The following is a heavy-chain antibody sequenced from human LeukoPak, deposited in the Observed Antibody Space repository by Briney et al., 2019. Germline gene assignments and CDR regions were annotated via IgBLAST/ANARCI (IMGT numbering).Heavy chain of an antibody. CDR3: ARVRAYVWGNYRFIDY. Sequence: ASVKVSCKASGYTFTSYTMNWVRQAPGQGLEWMGWINTNTGNPTYAQGFTGRFVFSLDTSVSTAYLQITSLKAEDTAVYYCARVRAYVWGNYRFIDYWGQGTLVTVSS. J-gene: IGHJ4*02. D-gene: IGHD3-16*02. CDR1: GYTFTSYT. CDR2: INTNTGNP. V-gene: IGHV7-4-1*02.